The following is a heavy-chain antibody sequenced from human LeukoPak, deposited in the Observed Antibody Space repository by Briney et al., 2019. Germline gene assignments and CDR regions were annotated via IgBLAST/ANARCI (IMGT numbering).Heavy chain of an antibody. Sequence: PSQTLSLTCTVSGGSISSGSYYWSWIRQPAGKGLEWIGRIYTSGSTNYNPSLKSRVTISVDTSKNQFSLKLSSVTAADTAVYYCARDGFVAAAGSSAFDIWGQGTMVTVSS. D-gene: IGHD6-13*01. CDR3: ARDGFVAAAGSSAFDI. CDR2: IYTSGST. CDR1: GGSISSGSYY. J-gene: IGHJ3*02. V-gene: IGHV4-61*02.